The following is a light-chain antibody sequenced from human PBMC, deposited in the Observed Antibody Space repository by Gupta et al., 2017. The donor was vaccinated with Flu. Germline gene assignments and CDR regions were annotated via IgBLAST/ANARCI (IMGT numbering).Light chain of an antibody. CDR2: AAS. J-gene: IGKJ2*03. CDR3: QQSYSTVYS. CDR1: QSISSY. V-gene: IGKV1-39*01. Sequence: DIQMTQSPSSLSASVGDRVTITCRASQSISSYLNWYQQKPGKAPKLLIYAASSLQGGAPSRFSGSGSGTDFTLTISSLQPEDFATYYCQQSYSTVYSFGQGTKLEIK.